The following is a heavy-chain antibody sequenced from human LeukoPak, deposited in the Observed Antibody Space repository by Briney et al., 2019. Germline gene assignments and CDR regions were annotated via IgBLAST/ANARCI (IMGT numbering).Heavy chain of an antibody. Sequence: PGGSLRLSCAASGFTFSTSWMHWVRRAPGKGLVWVSRINSDGTSTIYADSVKGRFTISRDDAKNTLYLQMNSLRAEDTAVYYCARGTGGWYNRFDPWGQGTLVTVSS. CDR3: ARGTGGWYNRFDP. D-gene: IGHD6-19*01. V-gene: IGHV3-74*01. CDR1: GFTFSTSW. CDR2: INSDGTST. J-gene: IGHJ5*02.